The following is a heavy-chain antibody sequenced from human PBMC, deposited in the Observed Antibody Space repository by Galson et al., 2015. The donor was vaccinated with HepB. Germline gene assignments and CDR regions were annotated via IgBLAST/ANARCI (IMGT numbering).Heavy chain of an antibody. V-gene: IGHV4-4*07. J-gene: IGHJ1*01. CDR1: GGSISNYY. CDR3: ARAPYGGAEYFQH. D-gene: IGHD3-16*01. Sequence: ETLSLTCTVSGGSISNYYWSWIRQPAGKGLEWIGQIYSSGSTKYNPSLKSRVTMLVDTSKNQFSLRLSSVTAADTAVYYCARAPYGGAEYFQHWGRGTLVTVSS. CDR2: IYSSGST.